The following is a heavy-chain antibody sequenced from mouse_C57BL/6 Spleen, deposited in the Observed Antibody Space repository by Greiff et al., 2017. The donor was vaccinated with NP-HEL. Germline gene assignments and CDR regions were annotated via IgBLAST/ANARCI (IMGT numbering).Heavy chain of an antibody. D-gene: IGHD4-1*01. CDR2: SRNKANDYTT. CDR3: ARDVGRRYFDV. CDR1: GFTFSDFY. Sequence: EVQLVESGGGLVQSGRSLRLSCATSGFTFSDFYMEWVRQAPGKGLEWIAASRNKANDYTTEYSASVKGRFIVSRDTSQSILYLQMNALRAEDTAIYYCARDVGRRYFDVWGTGTTVTVSS. V-gene: IGHV7-1*01. J-gene: IGHJ1*03.